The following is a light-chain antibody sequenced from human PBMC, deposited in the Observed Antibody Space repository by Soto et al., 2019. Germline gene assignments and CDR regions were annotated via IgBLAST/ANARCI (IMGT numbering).Light chain of an antibody. Sequence: IRVTLSPFTLSAYIEDRVTITCRASQTISSWLAWYQQKPGKAPKLLIYDASSLQTGVPSRFSGSGSGTDFSLTISSLQPEDFATYYCQQSYSTPPWTFGQRTKVDNK. CDR1: QTISSW. CDR3: QQSYSTPPWT. CDR2: DAS. V-gene: IGKV1-39*01. J-gene: IGKJ1*01.